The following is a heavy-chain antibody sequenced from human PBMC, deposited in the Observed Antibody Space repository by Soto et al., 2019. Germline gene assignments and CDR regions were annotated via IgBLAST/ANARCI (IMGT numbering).Heavy chain of an antibody. V-gene: IGHV1-69*13. CDR1: GGTFSSYA. D-gene: IGHD6-6*01. Sequence: SVKVSCKASGGTFSSYAISWVRQAPGQGLEWMGGIIPIFGTANYAQKFQGRVTITADESTSTAYMELSSLRSEDTAVYYCASQSSSSLYAFDIWGQGTMVTVSS. J-gene: IGHJ3*02. CDR2: IIPIFGTA. CDR3: ASQSSSSLYAFDI.